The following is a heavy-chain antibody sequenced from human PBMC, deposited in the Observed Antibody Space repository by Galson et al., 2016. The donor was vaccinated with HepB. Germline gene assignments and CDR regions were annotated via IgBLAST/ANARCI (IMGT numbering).Heavy chain of an antibody. CDR1: GFTFRNYW. V-gene: IGHV3-74*01. Sequence: SLRLSCAASGFTFRNYWMHWVRQPPGKGLVWVSHINNDGSSTAYADSVKGRFPISRDNAKNTLYLQMNGLRAEDTAMYYCATYAVGVTAMDSSQYDAFDIWGQGTMVTVSS. D-gene: IGHD2-21*02. CDR3: ATYAVGVTAMDSSQYDAFDI. J-gene: IGHJ3*02. CDR2: INNDGSST.